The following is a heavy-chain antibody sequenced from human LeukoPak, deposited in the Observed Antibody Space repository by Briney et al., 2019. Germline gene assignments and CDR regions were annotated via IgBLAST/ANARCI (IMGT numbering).Heavy chain of an antibody. J-gene: IGHJ6*02. V-gene: IGHV3-74*01. CDR3: VQRPWNGMDV. CDR2: IKSDGSNS. CDR1: GFTFSTYW. Sequence: PGGSLRLSCAASGFTFSTYWMHWVRQAPGTGLVWVSRIKSDGSNSNYADCVKGRFTISRDNSKNTLYLQMNSLRAEDTAVYYCVQRPWNGMDVWGQGTTVTVSS. D-gene: IGHD5-12*01.